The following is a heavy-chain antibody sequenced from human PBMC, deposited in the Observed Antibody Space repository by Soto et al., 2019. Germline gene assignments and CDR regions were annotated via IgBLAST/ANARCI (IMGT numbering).Heavy chain of an antibody. J-gene: IGHJ4*02. Sequence: SETLSLTCTVSGGSISSYYWSWIRQPPGKGLEWIGYIYYSGSTNYNPSLKSRVTISVDTSKNQFSLKLSSVTAADTAVYYCASGRGYSYATTFDYWGQGTLVTVSS. CDR1: GGSISSYY. CDR3: ASGRGYSYATTFDY. D-gene: IGHD5-18*01. V-gene: IGHV4-59*01. CDR2: IYYSGST.